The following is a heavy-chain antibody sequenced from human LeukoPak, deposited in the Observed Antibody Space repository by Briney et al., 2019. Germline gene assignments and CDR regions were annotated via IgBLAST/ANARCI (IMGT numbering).Heavy chain of an antibody. CDR2: IYHSGST. CDR3: AGDDTSIDYGDYVSWFDP. J-gene: IGHJ5*02. CDR1: GYSISSGYY. Sequence: SETLSLTCTVSGYSISSGYYWGWIRQPPGKGLEWIGSIYHSGSTYYNPSLKSRVTISVDTSKNQFSLKLSSVTAADTAVYYCAGDDTSIDYGDYVSWFDPWGQGTLVTVSS. V-gene: IGHV4-38-2*02. D-gene: IGHD4-17*01.